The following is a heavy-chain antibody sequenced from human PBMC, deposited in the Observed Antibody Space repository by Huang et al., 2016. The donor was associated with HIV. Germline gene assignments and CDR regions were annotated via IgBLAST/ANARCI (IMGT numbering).Heavy chain of an antibody. CDR1: GGSIRSSDYH. D-gene: IGHD3-10*01. J-gene: IGHJ6*03. CDR3: ARHREGPVAYYSGWGSHLNYMDV. Sequence: QLLLQESGPGLVKPSEALALTCAVSGGSIRSSDYHWGWIRQPPGKGLEWIGSIYYKGNTHYSPSLKSRVTIAVDTSKNLCFLNLTSMTAADTAVYYCARHREGPVAYYSGWGSHLNYMDVWGRGRTVVVSS. V-gene: IGHV4-39*01. CDR2: IYYKGNT.